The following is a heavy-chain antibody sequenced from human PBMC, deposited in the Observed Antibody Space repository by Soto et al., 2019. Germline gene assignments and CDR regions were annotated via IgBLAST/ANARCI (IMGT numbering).Heavy chain of an antibody. Sequence: EVQMVESGGGLVQPGGSLRLSCAASGFTFSSYWMYWVRQAPGKGLEWVTNIKGDGSEKNYVDSEKGRFTISRDNAKNSLYLQMSSLRVEDTAVYYCASSLLRGQGTRVTVSS. J-gene: IGHJ4*02. CDR1: GFTFSSYW. V-gene: IGHV3-7*01. CDR3: ASSLL. CDR2: IKGDGSEK.